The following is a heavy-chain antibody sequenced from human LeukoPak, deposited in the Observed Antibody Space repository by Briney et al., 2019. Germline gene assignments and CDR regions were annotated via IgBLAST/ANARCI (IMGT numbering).Heavy chain of an antibody. CDR3: ARGPYFDWLPRVYYYYYMDV. Sequence: PSETLSLTCTVSGGSISSYYWCWIRQPPGKGLEWIGYIYYSGSTNYNPPLKRRVTISVGTSKNQFSLKLSSVTAADTAVYYCARGPYFDWLPRVYYYYYMDVWGKGTTVTVSS. CDR1: GGSISSYY. J-gene: IGHJ6*03. V-gene: IGHV4-59*01. CDR2: IYYSGST. D-gene: IGHD3-9*01.